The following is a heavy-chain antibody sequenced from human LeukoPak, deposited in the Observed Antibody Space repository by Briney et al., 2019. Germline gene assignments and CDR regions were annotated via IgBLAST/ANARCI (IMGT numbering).Heavy chain of an antibody. CDR3: ARDEGDSSGYYPGL. CDR2: IWHDGSRK. Sequence: KPGGSLRLSCAASGFTLSNYGMHWVRQAPGKGLEWVAAIWHDGSRKYYAESVKGRFTISRDNARNTVYVQMDSLRAEDTAVYYCARDEGDSSGYYPGLWGQGTLVTVSS. D-gene: IGHD3-22*01. V-gene: IGHV3-33*01. CDR1: GFTLSNYG. J-gene: IGHJ1*01.